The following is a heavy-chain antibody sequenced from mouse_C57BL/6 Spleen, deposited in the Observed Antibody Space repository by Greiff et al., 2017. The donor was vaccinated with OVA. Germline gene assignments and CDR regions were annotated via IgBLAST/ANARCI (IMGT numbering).Heavy chain of an antibody. D-gene: IGHD3-2*02. CDR2: INPNNGGT. V-gene: IGHV1-26*01. CDR3: ARSRSSGYGYFDY. CDR1: GYTFTDYY. J-gene: IGHJ2*01. Sequence: VQLQQSGPELVKPGASVKISCQASGYTFTDYYMNWVKQSHGKSLEWIGDINPNNGGTSYNQKFKGKATLTVDQSSSTAYMELRSLTSEDSAVYYCARSRSSGYGYFDYWGQGTTLTVSS.